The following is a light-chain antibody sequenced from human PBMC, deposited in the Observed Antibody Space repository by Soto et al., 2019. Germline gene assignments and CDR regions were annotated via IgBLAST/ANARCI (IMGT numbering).Light chain of an antibody. CDR1: QTISNW. CDR3: QQYHTSSIT. V-gene: IGKV1-5*01. CDR2: DAS. J-gene: IGKJ5*01. Sequence: DIQMTQSPSTLSASVGDRVTITCRASQTISNWLAWYQQKPGEAPTLLIYDASTLERGVPSRFSGTGSGTELTLSIDSLQPDDFATYYCQQYHTSSITFGQGTRLEIK.